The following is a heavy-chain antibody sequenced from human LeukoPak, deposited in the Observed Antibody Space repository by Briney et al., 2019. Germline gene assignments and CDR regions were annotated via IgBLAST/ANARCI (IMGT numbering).Heavy chain of an antibody. V-gene: IGHV3-23*01. Sequence: GGSLRLSCAASGFTFSSYGMSWVRQAPGKGLEWVSTISNSDGKTYYADSVKGRFTISRDNSHNTLYLQMNSLHSEDTAVYYCAKDLGLQVGASPFDDWGQGTLVTVSS. D-gene: IGHD1-26*01. J-gene: IGHJ4*02. CDR2: ISNSDGKT. CDR1: GFTFSSYG. CDR3: AKDLGLQVGASPFDD.